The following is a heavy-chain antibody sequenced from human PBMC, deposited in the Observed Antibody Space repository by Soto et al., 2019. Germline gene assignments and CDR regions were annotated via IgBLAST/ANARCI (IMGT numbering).Heavy chain of an antibody. D-gene: IGHD2-2*02. CDR2: INAGNGNT. CDR3: ARSLQIVPAAIAY. Sequence: QVQLVQTGAEVRKPGASVKVSCKASGYTFTSYAMHWVRQAPGQRLEWMGWINAGNGNTKYSQTFQGRVTITRDTSASTAYMELSSLGSEDTAVYYCARSLQIVPAAIAYWGQGTLVTVSS. CDR1: GYTFTSYA. V-gene: IGHV1-3*01. J-gene: IGHJ4*02.